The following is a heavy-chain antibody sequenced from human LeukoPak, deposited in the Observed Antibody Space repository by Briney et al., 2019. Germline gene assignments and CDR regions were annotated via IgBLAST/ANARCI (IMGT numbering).Heavy chain of an antibody. Sequence: GGSLRLSCAASGFTFSSFWMSWVRQAPGKGLEWVANIKQGGSEKYYVDSVKGRFTISRDNAKNSLYLQMNSLRAEDTAVYYCAKDKLWFGELSLGYWGQGTLVTVSS. CDR3: AKDKLWFGELSLGY. J-gene: IGHJ4*02. CDR2: IKQGGSEK. D-gene: IGHD3-10*01. V-gene: IGHV3-7*01. CDR1: GFTFSSFW.